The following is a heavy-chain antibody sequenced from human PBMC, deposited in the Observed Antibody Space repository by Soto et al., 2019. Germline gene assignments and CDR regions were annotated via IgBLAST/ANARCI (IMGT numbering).Heavy chain of an antibody. CDR3: AREESSGWYWYFDL. Sequence: SETLALTCAVYGGSFSGYYWSWIRQPPGKGLEWIGEINHSGSTNYNPSLKSRVTISVDTSKNQFSLKLSSVTAADTAVYYCAREESSGWYWYFDLWGRGTLVTVS. D-gene: IGHD6-19*01. J-gene: IGHJ2*01. V-gene: IGHV4-34*01. CDR1: GGSFSGYY. CDR2: INHSGST.